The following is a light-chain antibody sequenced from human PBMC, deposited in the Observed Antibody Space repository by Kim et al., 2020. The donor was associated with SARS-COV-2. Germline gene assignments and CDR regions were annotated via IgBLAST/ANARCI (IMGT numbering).Light chain of an antibody. CDR3: QQHSQWPIT. J-gene: IGKJ5*01. Sequence: EIVLTQSPGTLYLSPGERATLSCRASQTIANTYLAWYQQKPAQPPRLLIYAISTRATGVPARFSVSGSGTEFTLTISSLQSEEFGLYLCQQHSQWPITFGQGTRLEIK. V-gene: IGKV3-15*01. CDR1: QTIANTY. CDR2: AIS.